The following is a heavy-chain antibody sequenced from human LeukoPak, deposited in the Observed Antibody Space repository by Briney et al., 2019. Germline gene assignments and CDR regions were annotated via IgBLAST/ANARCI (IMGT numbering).Heavy chain of an antibody. J-gene: IGHJ4*02. V-gene: IGHV3-30*04. Sequence: GGSVRLSCEVSGFSFSNFAMSWVRQAPGKGLEWVAVISNDGGTKYYPDSVKGRFTISKDNSRNTLYLQMNSLRAEDTAVYYCARADSGTYYNYYLDSWGQGTLVTVSS. CDR2: ISNDGGTK. CDR3: ARADSGTYYNYYLDS. D-gene: IGHD1-26*01. CDR1: GFSFSNFA.